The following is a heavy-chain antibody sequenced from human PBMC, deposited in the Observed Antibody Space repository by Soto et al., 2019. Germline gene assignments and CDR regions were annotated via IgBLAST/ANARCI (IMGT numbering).Heavy chain of an antibody. J-gene: IGHJ5*02. Sequence: PGGSLRLSCAASGFTFRSFTMNWVRQAPWKGLEWVSTISSNSAYIYYTDALRGRFTISRDNAKNSLHLKMNSLRAEDTAVYYCTRDASRDSSARGWFDPWGPATLVNVSS. V-gene: IGHV3-21*01. CDR1: GFTFRSFT. D-gene: IGHD6-13*01. CDR3: TRDASRDSSARGWFDP. CDR2: ISSNSAYI.